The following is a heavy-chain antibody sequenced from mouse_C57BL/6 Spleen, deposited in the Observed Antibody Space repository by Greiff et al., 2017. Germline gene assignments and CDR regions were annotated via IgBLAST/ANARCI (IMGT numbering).Heavy chain of an antibody. J-gene: IGHJ3*01. V-gene: IGHV14-2*01. CDR3: ASEGSPFAY. CDR2: IDPEDGAT. D-gene: IGHD1-1*02. Sequence: QRQQSVAGLVKPGASVKLSCTASGFNISDYDMHWVRQRTEKGLEWIGWIDPEDGATKYAPKLQGKATITGDTASNTAYLQLSSLTSEDTAANYCASEGSPFAYWGQGTLVTVSA. CDR1: GFNISDYD.